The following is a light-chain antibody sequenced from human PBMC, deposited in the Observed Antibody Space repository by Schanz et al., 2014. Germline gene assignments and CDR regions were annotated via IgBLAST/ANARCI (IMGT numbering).Light chain of an antibody. Sequence: DIVLTQSPGTLSLSPGERATLSCRASQSVISSYLAWYQQKPGQAPRLLIYHASSRATGVPDRFSGSGSGTDFTLTISRLEPEDFAVYYCQQYDSSPWTFGQGTKVEIK. CDR2: HAS. J-gene: IGKJ1*01. CDR3: QQYDSSPWT. V-gene: IGKV3-20*01. CDR1: QSVISSY.